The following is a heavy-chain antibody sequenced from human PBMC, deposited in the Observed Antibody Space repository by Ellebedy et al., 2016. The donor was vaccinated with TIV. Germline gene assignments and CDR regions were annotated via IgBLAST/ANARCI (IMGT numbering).Heavy chain of an antibody. CDR1: GGSINSYY. CDR2: IHHSGNT. V-gene: IGHV4-4*07. Sequence: MPSETLSLTCSVSGGSINSYYWTWIRQPAGQGLEWIGDIHHSGNTHIHPCLKTRVTLSLDTSKNQFSLDLSSVTAADTATYYCARDLGRYGMDVWGQGTTVTVSS. CDR3: ARDLGRYGMDV. J-gene: IGHJ6*02.